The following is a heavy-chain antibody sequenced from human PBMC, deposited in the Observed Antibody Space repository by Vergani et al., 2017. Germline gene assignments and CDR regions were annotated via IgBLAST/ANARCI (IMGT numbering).Heavy chain of an antibody. V-gene: IGHV4-4*09. D-gene: IGHD3-16*01. Sequence: QVRLQESGPGLVKPSETLSLTCSVSGGSMSGYYWSWIRQPPGKELEWIGYIYSTGSTHHNPSLRRRINMSVDTSKNQFSLKLNSVTAADTAMYYCARIGGYDEGDAFRIGYFDSWGPGILVTVSS. CDR3: ARIGGYDEGDAFRIGYFDS. J-gene: IGHJ4*02. CDR1: GGSMSGYY. CDR2: IYSTGST.